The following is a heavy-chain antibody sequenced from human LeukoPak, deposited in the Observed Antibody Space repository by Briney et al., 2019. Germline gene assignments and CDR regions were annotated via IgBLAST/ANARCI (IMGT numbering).Heavy chain of an antibody. CDR3: ARGSRWDYYYYYMDV. D-gene: IGHD3-16*01. CDR2: INQDGGEE. Sequence: PGGSLRLSCAASGFIFSTYWMNWVRQAPGKGLEWVASINQDGGEEYYVDSVKGRFTISRDNAKNSLYVEMNSLRGEDTAVYYCARGSRWDYYYYYMDVWGKGTTVTVSS. J-gene: IGHJ6*03. CDR1: GFIFSTYW. V-gene: IGHV3-7*01.